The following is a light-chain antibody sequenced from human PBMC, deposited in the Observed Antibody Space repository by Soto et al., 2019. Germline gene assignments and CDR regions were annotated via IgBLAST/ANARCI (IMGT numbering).Light chain of an antibody. CDR3: QQSRKPPHT. J-gene: IGKJ2*01. CDR2: DAS. V-gene: IGKV1-39*01. CDR1: ATIYTY. Sequence: IQMTQSPPSLSASVEDRVTITCRASATIYTYLNWYQQKPCKAPSLLISDASTLQSGVPSRFSGSGSGTDLTLSISSLQYEDSATYYCQQSRKPPHTFGQGTKVEL.